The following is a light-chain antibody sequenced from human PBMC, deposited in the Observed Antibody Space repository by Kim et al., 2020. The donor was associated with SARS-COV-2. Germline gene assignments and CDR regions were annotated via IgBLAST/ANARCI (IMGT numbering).Light chain of an antibody. V-gene: IGKV3-20*01. CDR3: QQYDVPSALP. CDR1: QSISSSY. Sequence: EIVLTQSPGTLSLSPGERATLSCRASQSISSSYLAWYQQKPGQAPRLVIYATSSRATGIPDRLNGSGSGTDFSLTISRLEPKDFAVYYCQQYDVPSALPFGPGAKVGNK. CDR2: ATS. J-gene: IGKJ3*01.